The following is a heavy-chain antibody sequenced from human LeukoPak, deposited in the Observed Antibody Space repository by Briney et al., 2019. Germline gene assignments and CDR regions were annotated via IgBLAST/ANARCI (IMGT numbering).Heavy chain of an antibody. CDR2: IDTDVRKT. CDR3: ARGLLGIDY. D-gene: IGHD2-8*02. Sequence: GGSLRLSCAASGFALSMYWMHWVRQVPGKGLVWVSRIDTDVRKTDYADSVKGRFTISRDNAKNTLYLQTNSLRDEDTAVYYCARGLLGIDYWGQGTLVTVSS. CDR1: GFALSMYW. V-gene: IGHV3-74*01. J-gene: IGHJ4*02.